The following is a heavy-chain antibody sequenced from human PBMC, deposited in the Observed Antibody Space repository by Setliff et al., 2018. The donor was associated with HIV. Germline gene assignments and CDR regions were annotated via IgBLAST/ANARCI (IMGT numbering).Heavy chain of an antibody. D-gene: IGHD3-9*01. CDR2: IDPEDDET. CDR3: AGSILTGYYTFGADY. V-gene: IGHV1-69-2*01. J-gene: IGHJ4*02. CDR1: GYTFTDYY. Sequence: ASVKVSCKVSGYTFTDYYLHWVQQAPGKGLEWVGLIDPEDDETLFAQKFQGRVTITADKSTSTAYMELSSLRSEDTAVYYCAGSILTGYYTFGADYWGQGTLVTVSS.